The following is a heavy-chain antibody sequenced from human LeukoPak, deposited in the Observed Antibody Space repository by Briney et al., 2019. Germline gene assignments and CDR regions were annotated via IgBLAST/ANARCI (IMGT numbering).Heavy chain of an antibody. J-gene: IGHJ4*02. D-gene: IGHD3-22*01. CDR2: IYHSGST. Sequence: SETLSLTCTVSGYSISRGYSWGWIRPPPGKGLEWIGNIYHSGSTNYSPSLKSRVTISVDTSKNQFSLKLSSVTAADTAVYFCAREDYYNSGGYYLDYWGQGTLVTVSS. CDR3: AREDYYNSGGYYLDY. V-gene: IGHV4-38-2*02. CDR1: GYSISRGYS.